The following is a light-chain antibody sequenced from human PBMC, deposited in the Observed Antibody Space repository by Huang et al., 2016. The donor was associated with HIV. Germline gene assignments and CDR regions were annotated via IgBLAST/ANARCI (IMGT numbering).Light chain of an antibody. CDR1: QRVSTGY. Sequence: EVVLTQSPGTLSLSPGESATLSCSASQRVSTGYFAWDQQKPGQAPRLLIYATSNRATGIPDTFSGSGSGTDFTLTISRLEPEDFAVYYCQQYGNSPYTFGQGTKLEIK. CDR2: ATS. CDR3: QQYGNSPYT. J-gene: IGKJ2*01. V-gene: IGKV3-20*01.